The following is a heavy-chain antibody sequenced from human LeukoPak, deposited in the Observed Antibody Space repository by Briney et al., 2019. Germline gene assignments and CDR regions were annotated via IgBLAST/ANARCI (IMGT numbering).Heavy chain of an antibody. J-gene: IGHJ4*02. CDR1: QFSVSNNY. V-gene: IGHV3-53*01. CDR3: ARVLSGETHYYDSSGYPYYFDY. D-gene: IGHD3-22*01. Sequence: GGSLRLSCAASQFSVSNNYLTWVRQAPGKGLEWVAVIFTGINAYYADSVKGRFTISRDSSKNTLYLQMNSLRTEDTAVYYCARVLSGETHYYDSSGYPYYFDYWGQGTLVTVSS. CDR2: IFTGINA.